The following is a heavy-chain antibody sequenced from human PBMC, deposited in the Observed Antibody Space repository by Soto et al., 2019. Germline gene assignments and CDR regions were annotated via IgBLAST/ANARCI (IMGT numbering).Heavy chain of an antibody. J-gene: IGHJ4*02. CDR2: INPNTGKT. V-gene: IGHV1-8*01. CDR1: GYIFTGYD. CDR3: ARGLPDY. Sequence: SVKVSCKASGYIFTGYDINWVRQATGHGLEWMGWINPNTGKTGYAQRFQGRVTMSRNTSISTAYMELSSLTSDDTAIYYCARGLPDYWGQGTLVTVSS.